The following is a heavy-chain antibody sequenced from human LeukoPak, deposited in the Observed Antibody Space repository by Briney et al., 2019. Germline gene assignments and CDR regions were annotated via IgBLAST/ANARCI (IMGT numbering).Heavy chain of an antibody. Sequence: GGSLRLSCAVSGITLSNYGMSWVHQAPGKGLEWVAGRSGSGGGTNYADSVKGRFTISRDNAKNTLYLQMNSLRAEDTAVYFCAKRGVVIRVILVGFHKEAYYFDSWGQGALVTVSS. CDR3: AKRGVVIRVILVGFHKEAYYFDS. CDR2: RSGSGGGT. J-gene: IGHJ4*02. CDR1: GITLSNYG. V-gene: IGHV3-23*01. D-gene: IGHD3-10*01.